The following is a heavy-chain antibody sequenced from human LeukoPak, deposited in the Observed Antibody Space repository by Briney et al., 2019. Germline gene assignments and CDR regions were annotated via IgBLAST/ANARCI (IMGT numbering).Heavy chain of an antibody. CDR1: GFTFSSYA. D-gene: IGHD3-22*01. CDR2: ISGSGGST. V-gene: IGHV3-23*01. Sequence: GGSLRLSCAASGFTFSSYAMSWVRQAPGKGLEWVSAISGSGGSTYYADSVKGRFTISRDNSKNTLYLQMNSLRAEDTAVYYCAKDKYYYDSSGYSLDYWGQGTLVTVSS. CDR3: AKDKYYYDSSGYSLDY. J-gene: IGHJ4*02.